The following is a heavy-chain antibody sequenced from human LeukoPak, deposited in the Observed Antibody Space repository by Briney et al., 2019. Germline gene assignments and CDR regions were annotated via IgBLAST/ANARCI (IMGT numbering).Heavy chain of an antibody. J-gene: IGHJ4*02. CDR2: IRSDSTYT. CDR1: GFTFSSYA. CDR3: ARSQGYGDFDY. Sequence: GGSLRLSCAVSGFTFSSYAMNWVRQAPRKGLEWVSYIRSDSTYTNYADSVKGRFTISRDNAKNSLYLQMNSLRAEDTAVYYCARSQGYGDFDYWGQGTLVTVSS. V-gene: IGHV3-21*04. D-gene: IGHD6-13*01.